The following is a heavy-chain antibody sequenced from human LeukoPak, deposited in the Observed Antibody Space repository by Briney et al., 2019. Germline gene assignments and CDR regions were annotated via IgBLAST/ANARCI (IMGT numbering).Heavy chain of an antibody. V-gene: IGHV1-18*04. CDR2: ISAYNGNT. CDR3: ARAGGTMVRGVSDY. J-gene: IGHJ4*02. Sequence: ASVKVSCEASGYTFTSYGISWVRQAPGQGLEWMGWISAYNGNTNYAQKLQGRVTMTTDTSTSTAYMELRSLRSDDTAVYYCARAGGTMVRGVSDYWGQGTLVTVSS. CDR1: GYTFTSYG. D-gene: IGHD3-10*01.